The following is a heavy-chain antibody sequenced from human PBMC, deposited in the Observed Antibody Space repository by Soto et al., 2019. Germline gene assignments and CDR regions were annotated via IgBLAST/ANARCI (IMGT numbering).Heavy chain of an antibody. CDR1: GGTFSSYA. V-gene: IGHV1-69*13. Sequence: ASVKVSCKASGGTFSSYAISWVRQAPGQGLEWMGGIIPIFGTANYAQKFQGRVTITADESTSTAYMELSSLRSEDTAVYYCATQRGLLWFGELFFDYWGQGTLVTVSS. CDR3: ATQRGLLWFGELFFDY. CDR2: IIPIFGTA. D-gene: IGHD3-10*01. J-gene: IGHJ4*02.